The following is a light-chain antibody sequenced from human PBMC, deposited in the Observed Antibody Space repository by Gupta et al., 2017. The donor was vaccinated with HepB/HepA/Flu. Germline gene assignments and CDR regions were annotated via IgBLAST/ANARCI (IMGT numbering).Light chain of an antibody. CDR3: QHRSNWPPNIT. Sequence: EIVLTQSPATLSLSPGERATLSCRASQSVSNYLAWYQQKPGQAPRLLIYDASNRATGIPARCSGSGSGTDFNLTLSSREPEDFEVYYCQHRSNWPPNITFGRGTRLEIK. CDR1: QSVSNY. V-gene: IGKV3-11*01. J-gene: IGKJ5*01. CDR2: DAS.